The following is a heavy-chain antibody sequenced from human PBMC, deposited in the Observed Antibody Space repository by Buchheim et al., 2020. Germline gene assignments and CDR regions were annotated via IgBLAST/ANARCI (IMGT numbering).Heavy chain of an antibody. CDR2: IYYSGST. Sequence: QLQESGSGLVKPSQTLSLTCAVSGGSISSGGYSWSWIRQHPGKGLEWIGYIYYSGSTYYNPSLKSRVPVSVDTSKHQFSLKLSSVTAADTAVYYCARAVVRGVEAPFDYWGQGTL. J-gene: IGHJ4*02. D-gene: IGHD3-10*01. V-gene: IGHV4-31*11. CDR1: GGSISSGGYS. CDR3: ARAVVRGVEAPFDY.